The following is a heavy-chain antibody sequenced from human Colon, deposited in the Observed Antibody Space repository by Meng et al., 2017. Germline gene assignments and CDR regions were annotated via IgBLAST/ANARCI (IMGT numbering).Heavy chain of an antibody. CDR1: GYTFTHQH. V-gene: IGHV1-46*01. CDR2: ITPSNGDT. CDR3: AREGAASARFFDK. J-gene: IGHJ4*02. D-gene: IGHD6-6*01. Sequence: VYLGPSVSEVKKPGASVKVSCMASGYTFTHQHMHWVRQAPGQGPEWMGIITPSNGDTGYAQKFQGRVSMTRDTSTSTVYMELSGLTSEDTAMYYCAREGAASARFFDKWGQGTLVTVSS.